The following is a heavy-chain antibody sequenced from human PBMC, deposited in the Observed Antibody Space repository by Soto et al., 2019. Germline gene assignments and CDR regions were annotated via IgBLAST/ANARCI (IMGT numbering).Heavy chain of an antibody. CDR3: ATKGRWYVGYYYYGMDV. CDR2: FDPEDGET. J-gene: IGHJ6*02. Sequence: QVQLVQFGAEVKKPGASVKVSCKVSGYTLTELSMHWVRQAPGKGLEWMGGFDPEDGETIYAQKFQGRVTMTEDTSTDTAYMELSSLRSEDTAVYYCATKGRWYVGYYYYGMDVWCQGTTVTVSS. D-gene: IGHD6-13*01. CDR1: GYTLTELS. V-gene: IGHV1-24*01.